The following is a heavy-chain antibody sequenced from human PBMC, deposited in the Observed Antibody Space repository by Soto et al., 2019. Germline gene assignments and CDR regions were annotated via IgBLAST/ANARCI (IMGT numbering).Heavy chain of an antibody. D-gene: IGHD2-15*01. CDR3: AKSPAQYCSGGSCYIDY. J-gene: IGHJ4*02. V-gene: IGHV3-23*01. CDR2: ISGSGGST. CDR1: GFTFSNYA. Sequence: GGSLRLSCAASGFTFSNYAMSWVRQAPGKGLEWVSAISGSGGSTYYADSVKGRFTISRDNSKNTLYLQMNSLRAEDTAVYYCAKSPAQYCSGGSCYIDYWGQGTLVTVSS.